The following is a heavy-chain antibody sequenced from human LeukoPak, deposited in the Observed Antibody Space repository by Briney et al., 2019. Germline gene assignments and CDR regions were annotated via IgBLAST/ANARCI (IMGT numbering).Heavy chain of an antibody. CDR2: IYDSGST. V-gene: IGHV4-59*01. CDR1: GGSISSYY. D-gene: IGHD1-1*01. CDR3: ARVGGTNYYYFGMDV. J-gene: IGHJ6*02. Sequence: SETLSLTCTVSGGSISSYYWSWIRQPPGKGLEWIGYIYDSGSTNYNPSLKSRVTISVDTSKNQFSLKLSSVTAADTAVYYRARVGGTNYYYFGMDVWGQGTTVTVSS.